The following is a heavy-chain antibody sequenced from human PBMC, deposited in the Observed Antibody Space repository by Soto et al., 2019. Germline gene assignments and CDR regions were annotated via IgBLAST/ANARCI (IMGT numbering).Heavy chain of an antibody. CDR2: IGERGDGT. J-gene: IGHJ3*01. V-gene: IGHV3-23*02. D-gene: IGHD1-26*01. CDR3: VNRIGSYYCSGLAFDL. Sequence: GKGLEWVSAIGERGDGTAYRDSVKGRFTISRDNFKNMLYLQMDSLRAEDTAVYYCVNRIGSYYCSGLAFDLWGQGTMVTV.